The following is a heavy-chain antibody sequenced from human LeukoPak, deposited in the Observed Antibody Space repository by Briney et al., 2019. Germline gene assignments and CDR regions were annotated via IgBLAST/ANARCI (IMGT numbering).Heavy chain of an antibody. D-gene: IGHD3-16*02. CDR2: IYTSGST. CDR3: ARVSWSDYVWGSYRSGWYFDL. J-gene: IGHJ2*01. Sequence: SETLSLTCTVSGGSISSYYWSWIRQPAGKGLEWIGRIYTSGSTNYNPSLKSRVTMSVDTSKNQFSLKLSSVTAADTAVYYCARVSWSDYVWGSYRSGWYFDLWGRGTLVTVSS. V-gene: IGHV4-4*07. CDR1: GGSISSYY.